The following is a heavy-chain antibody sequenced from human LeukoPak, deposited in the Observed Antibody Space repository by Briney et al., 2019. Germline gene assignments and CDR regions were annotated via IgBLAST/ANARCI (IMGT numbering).Heavy chain of an antibody. Sequence: GESLKISCKGSGYSFNSYWIGWVRPMPGKGLECRGIIYPGDSDTRYSPSFQGQVTISVDKSISTAYLQWSSLKASDTAMYYCARHRKDRSGYYYDYWGQGTLVTVSS. CDR2: IYPGDSDT. CDR3: ARHRKDRSGYYYDY. J-gene: IGHJ4*02. V-gene: IGHV5-51*01. CDR1: GYSFNSYW. D-gene: IGHD3-22*01.